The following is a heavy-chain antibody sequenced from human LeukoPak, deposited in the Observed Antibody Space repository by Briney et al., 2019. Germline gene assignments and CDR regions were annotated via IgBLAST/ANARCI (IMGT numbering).Heavy chain of an antibody. CDR1: DGSITNYY. CDR2: SHYSKTT. D-gene: IGHD4-17*01. CDR3: ARHAGNHYGDFFDY. Sequence: SETLSLTCTVSDGSITNYYWSWIRQPPGKGLEWIAYSHYSKTTTYHPFLRSRATVSVDASKNQFSLKLSSVTAADTAVYYCARHAGNHYGDFFDYWGQGTLVTVSS. V-gene: IGHV4-59*08. J-gene: IGHJ4*02.